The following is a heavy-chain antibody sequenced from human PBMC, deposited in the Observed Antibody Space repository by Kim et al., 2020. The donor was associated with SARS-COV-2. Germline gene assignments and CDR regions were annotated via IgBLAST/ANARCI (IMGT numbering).Heavy chain of an antibody. Sequence: GGSLRLSCVASGFTFGSYHWVRHPPGTGLVWLSLVSYDGFYKMYTYSERGRFIFSRDAAANTMYLQLKKLTVGDTALYLCSPSSSCHYLGCYLDFWG. CDR3: SPSSSCHYLGCYLDF. V-gene: IGHV3-30-3*01. J-gene: IGHJ6*01. D-gene: IGHD6-13*01. CDR1: GFTFGSY. CDR2: VSYDGFYK.